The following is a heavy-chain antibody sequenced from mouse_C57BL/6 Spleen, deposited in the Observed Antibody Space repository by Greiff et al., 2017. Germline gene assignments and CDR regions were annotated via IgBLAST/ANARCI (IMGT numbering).Heavy chain of an antibody. D-gene: IGHD1-1*02. CDR3: ARSPYGNYFDY. V-gene: IGHV1-4*01. CDR1: GYTFTSYT. Sequence: QVQLKQSGAELARPGASVKMSCKASGYTFTSYTMHWVKQRPGQGLEWIGYINPSSGYTKYNQKFKDKATLTADKSSSTAYMQLSSLTSEDSAVYYCARSPYGNYFDYWGQGTTLTVSS. CDR2: INPSSGYT. J-gene: IGHJ2*01.